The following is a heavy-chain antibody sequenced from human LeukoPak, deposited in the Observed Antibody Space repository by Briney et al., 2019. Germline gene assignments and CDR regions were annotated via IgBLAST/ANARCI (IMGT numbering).Heavy chain of an antibody. CDR3: ARGGPSTWIQLGLFDY. V-gene: IGHV1-8*03. CDR2: VNPDTGNT. J-gene: IGHJ4*02. CDR1: GYSFTTFH. Sequence: ASVKVSCKAAGYSFTTFHTNWVRQAPGQGPEWMGWVNPDTGNTGFAQKFQGRVTITQNSSVTTVYMELSRLRSDDTAVYYCARGGPSTWIQLGLFDYWGQGTLVTVSS. D-gene: IGHD5-18*01.